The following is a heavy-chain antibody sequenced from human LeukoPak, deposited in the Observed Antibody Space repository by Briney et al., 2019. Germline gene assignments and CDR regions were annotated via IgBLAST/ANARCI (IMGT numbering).Heavy chain of an antibody. CDR3: AKDPAFYYDSSGYYVY. V-gene: IGHV3-23*01. CDR1: GFTFGSYA. Sequence: GASLRFSCAASGFTFGSYAMSWVRQAPGKGLEWVSATSGSGGRTYYADSVKGRFTISRDNSKNTLFLQMNSLRAEDTAVYYCAKDPAFYYDSSGYYVYWGQGTLVTVSS. J-gene: IGHJ4*02. D-gene: IGHD3-22*01. CDR2: TSGSGGRT.